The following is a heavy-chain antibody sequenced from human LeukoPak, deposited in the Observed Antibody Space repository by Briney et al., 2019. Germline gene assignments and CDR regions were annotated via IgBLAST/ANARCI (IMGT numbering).Heavy chain of an antibody. D-gene: IGHD6-19*01. CDR2: FDPEDGET. Sequence: ASVKVSCKVSGYTLTELSMHWVRQAPGKGLEWMGGFDPEDGETIYAQKFQGRVTMTEDTSTDTAYMELSSLRSEDTAVYYCATGAAVAAGPFYGMDVWGQGTTVSVSS. J-gene: IGHJ6*02. V-gene: IGHV1-24*01. CDR3: ATGAAVAAGPFYGMDV. CDR1: GYTLTELS.